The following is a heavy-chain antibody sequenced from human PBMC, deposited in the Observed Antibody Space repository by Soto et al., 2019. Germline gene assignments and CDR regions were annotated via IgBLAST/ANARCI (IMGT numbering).Heavy chain of an antibody. Sequence: SETLSLTCTVSGDSMSSSNWWNWVRQSPGKGLEWIGEAHHSGRTNYNPSFKSRVTISVDRSQKQVSLKLNSVTAADTALYYCAMDSSGIVDYWGQGTLVTVSS. D-gene: IGHD3-22*01. CDR2: AHHSGRT. CDR3: AMDSSGIVDY. CDR1: GDSMSSSNW. V-gene: IGHV4-4*02. J-gene: IGHJ4*02.